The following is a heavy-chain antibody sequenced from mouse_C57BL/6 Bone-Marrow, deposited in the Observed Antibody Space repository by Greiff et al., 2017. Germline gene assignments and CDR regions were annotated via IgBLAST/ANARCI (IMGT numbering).Heavy chain of an antibody. Sequence: VQLQQSGAELVKPGASVKLSCTASGFNIKDYYMHWVKQRTEQGLEWIGRIVPEDGETKYAPKFQGKATITADTSSNTAYLQISSLTSEDTADYYCARYPLLLLDYFDYWGQGTTLTVSS. CDR3: ARYPLLLLDYFDY. V-gene: IGHV14-2*01. D-gene: IGHD1-1*01. J-gene: IGHJ2*01. CDR1: GFNIKDYY. CDR2: IVPEDGET.